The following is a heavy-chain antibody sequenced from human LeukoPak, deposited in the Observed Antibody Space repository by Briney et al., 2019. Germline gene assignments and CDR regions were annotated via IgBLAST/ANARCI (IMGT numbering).Heavy chain of an antibody. D-gene: IGHD6-19*01. CDR1: GFTFSSYW. CDR2: INSDGSST. V-gene: IGHV3-74*01. J-gene: IGHJ4*02. CDR3: AREDGATSGWYNFDY. Sequence: QFGGSLRLSCAASGFTFSSYWMHWVRQAPGKGLVWVSRINSDGSSTSYADSVKGRFTISRDNAKNTLYLQMNSLRAEDTAVYYCAREDGATSGWYNFDYWGQGILVTVSS.